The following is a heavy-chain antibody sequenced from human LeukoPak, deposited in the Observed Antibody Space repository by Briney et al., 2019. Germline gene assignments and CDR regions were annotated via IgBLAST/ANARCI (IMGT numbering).Heavy chain of an antibody. J-gene: IGHJ2*01. D-gene: IGHD5-24*01. CDR2: IYTSGST. Sequence: SETLSLTCTVSGGSISSVSYYWGWIRQSPGKGLEWIGRIYTSGSTNYNPSLKSRVTMSVDTSKNQFSLKLSSVTAADTAVYYCARGRRDPLWGRGTLVTVSS. V-gene: IGHV4-61*02. CDR3: ARGRRDPL. CDR1: GGSISSVSYY.